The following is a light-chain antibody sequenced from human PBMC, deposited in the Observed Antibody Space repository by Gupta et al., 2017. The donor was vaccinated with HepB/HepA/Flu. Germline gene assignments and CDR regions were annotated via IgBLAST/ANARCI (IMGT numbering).Light chain of an antibody. Sequence: QSALTQPASVSGSPGQSITISCTGTSSDVGGYNYVSWYQQHPGKVPKLMIYDVSNRPSGVSNRFSGSKSGNTASLTISGLQAEDEADYYCNSYTSSYTLVFGGGTKLTVL. J-gene: IGLJ3*02. CDR1: SSDVGGYNY. CDR3: NSYTSSYTLV. V-gene: IGLV2-14*03. CDR2: DVS.